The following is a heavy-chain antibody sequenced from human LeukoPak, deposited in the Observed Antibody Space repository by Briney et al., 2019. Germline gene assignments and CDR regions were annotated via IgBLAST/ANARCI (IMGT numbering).Heavy chain of an antibody. J-gene: IGHJ6*03. V-gene: IGHV4-59*01. CDR2: IYYSGST. CDR3: AREADYYMDV. Sequence: KPSETQSLTCTVSGGSISSYYWSWIRQPPGKGLEWIGYIYYSGSTNYNPSLKSRVTISVDTSKNQFSLKLSSVTAADTAVYYCAREADYYMDVWGKGTTVTVSS. CDR1: GGSISSYY. D-gene: IGHD6-25*01.